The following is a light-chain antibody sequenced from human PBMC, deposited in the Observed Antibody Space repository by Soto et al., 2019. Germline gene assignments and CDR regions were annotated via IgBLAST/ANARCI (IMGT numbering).Light chain of an antibody. V-gene: IGKV1-5*03. CDR2: KAS. J-gene: IGKJ1*01. Sequence: DIQMTQSPSTLSASVGDRVTITCRASQSLRNWLAWYQQKPGKAPKLLIYKASSLESGVPSRFSGSGSGAGFTLTINGLQPDDFATNYCQQYDTHSWTFGQGTKVEIK. CDR3: QQYDTHSWT. CDR1: QSLRNW.